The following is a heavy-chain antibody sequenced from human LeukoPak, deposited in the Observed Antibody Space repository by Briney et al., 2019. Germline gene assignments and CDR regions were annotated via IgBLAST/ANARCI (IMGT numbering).Heavy chain of an antibody. CDR3: ARDAGTEDYYDSSGYLDY. V-gene: IGHV3-33*01. CDR1: GFTFSSYG. Sequence: GGSLRLSCAASGFTFSSYGMHWVRQAPGKGLEWVAVIWYDGSNKYYADSVKGRFTISRDNSRNTLYLQMNSLRAEDTAVYYCARDAGTEDYYDSSGYLDYWGQGTLVIVSS. J-gene: IGHJ4*02. D-gene: IGHD3-22*01. CDR2: IWYDGSNK.